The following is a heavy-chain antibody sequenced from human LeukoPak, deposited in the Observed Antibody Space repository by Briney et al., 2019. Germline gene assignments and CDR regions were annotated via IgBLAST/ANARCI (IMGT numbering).Heavy chain of an antibody. CDR3: ARDLRVVITGSFDS. CDR2: INWNGDST. J-gene: IGHJ4*02. CDR1: GFSFDDYG. Sequence: GGSLGLSCAASGFSFDDYGLTWVRQAPGKGLERVSGINWNGDSTDYADSVKGRFTISRDNAKNSLYLQMNSLRAEDTALYYCARDLRVVITGSFDSWGQGTLVTVSS. V-gene: IGHV3-20*04. D-gene: IGHD3-22*01.